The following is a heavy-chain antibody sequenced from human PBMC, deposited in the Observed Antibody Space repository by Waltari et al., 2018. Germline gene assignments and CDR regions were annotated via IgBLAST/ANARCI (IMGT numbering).Heavy chain of an antibody. Sequence: EVQLVESGGGLVQLGGSLRLSCSASEFIFGNDEMNWVRQTPGKGLEWISYISSSGGTIYYAASVEGRFTISRDNAKKSLYLQMNSLRAEDTAVYYCARDQEIIVGGMDVWGQGTAVTVSS. CDR2: ISSSGGTI. J-gene: IGHJ6*02. D-gene: IGHD3-22*01. CDR3: ARDQEIIVGGMDV. V-gene: IGHV3-48*03. CDR1: EFIFGNDE.